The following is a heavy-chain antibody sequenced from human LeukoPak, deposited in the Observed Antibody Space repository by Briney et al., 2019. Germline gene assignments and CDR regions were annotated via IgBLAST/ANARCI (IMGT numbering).Heavy chain of an antibody. CDR2: IYTSGSI. CDR3: ARGCSGGSCGYL. D-gene: IGHD2-15*01. Sequence: SETLSPTCTVSGGSISSYYWSWIRQPAGKGLESIGRIYTSGSINYNPSLKSRVTMSVDTSKNQISLKLSSVTAADTAVYYCARGCSGGSCGYLWGRGTLVTVSS. J-gene: IGHJ2*01. CDR1: GGSISSYY. V-gene: IGHV4-4*07.